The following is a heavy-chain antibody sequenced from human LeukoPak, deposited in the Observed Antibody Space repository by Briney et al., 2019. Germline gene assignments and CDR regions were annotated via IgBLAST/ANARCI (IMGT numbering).Heavy chain of an antibody. V-gene: IGHV6-1*01. Sequence: SQTLSLTCAISGDSVSSNSGTWNWITQSPSRGLDWLGRTYHRTKWFNDYAVSVRSRITINPNTSKNQLSMQLNSVTPEDTAVYYCARGRGAAGTWGQGTLVTVSS. D-gene: IGHD6-13*01. J-gene: IGHJ4*02. CDR1: GDSVSSNSGT. CDR3: ARGRGAAGT. CDR2: TYHRTKWFN.